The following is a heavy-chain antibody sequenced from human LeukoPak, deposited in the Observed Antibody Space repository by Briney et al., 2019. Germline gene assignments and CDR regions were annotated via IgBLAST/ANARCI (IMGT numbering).Heavy chain of an antibody. CDR3: AGAAQLAQNNGLVYYSFYN. CDR1: GGSINSYY. J-gene: IGHJ3*02. Sequence: SETLSLTCTVSGGSINSYYWSWIRQPPGRGLEWIGYIYYSGSTNYNPSLKSRVTISVDTSKNQFSLRLSSVTAADTAVYYWAGAAQLAQNNGLVYYSFYNLGQGKMVTGSS. CDR2: IYYSGST. V-gene: IGHV4-59*01. D-gene: IGHD3-10*01.